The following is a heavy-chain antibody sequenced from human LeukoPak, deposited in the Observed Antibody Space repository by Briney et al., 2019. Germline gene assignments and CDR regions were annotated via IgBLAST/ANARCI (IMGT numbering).Heavy chain of an antibody. Sequence: SVEGRFTISRDNSKNTLYLQMNSLRAEDTAIYYCAKQAVTAEYFVYWGQGTLVTVSS. D-gene: IGHD6-19*01. J-gene: IGHJ4*02. CDR3: AKQAVTAEYFVY. V-gene: IGHV3-23*01.